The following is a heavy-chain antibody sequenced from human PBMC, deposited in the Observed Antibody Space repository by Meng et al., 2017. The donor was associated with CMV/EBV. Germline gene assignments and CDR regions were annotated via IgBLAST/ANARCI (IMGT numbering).Heavy chain of an antibody. J-gene: IGHJ5*02. V-gene: IGHV3-21*01. CDR1: GGSFSGYY. Sequence: ETLSLTCAVYGGSFSGYYWSWIRQPPGKGLEWVSSISSSSSYIYYADSVKGRFTISRGNAKNSLYLQMNSLRAEDTAVYYCARDAKYYYDSSGYPSTGRGIDPWGQGTLVTVSS. CDR2: ISSSSSYI. D-gene: IGHD3-22*01. CDR3: ARDAKYYYDSSGYPSTGRGIDP.